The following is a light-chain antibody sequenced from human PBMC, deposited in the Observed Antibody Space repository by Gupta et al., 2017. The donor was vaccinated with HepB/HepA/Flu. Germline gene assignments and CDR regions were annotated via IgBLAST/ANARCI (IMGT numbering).Light chain of an antibody. V-gene: IGLV10-54*04. J-gene: IGLJ3*02. Sequence: QAGLTQSPSVSKGLRQTATLTCTGNNNNIGIEGATWLQQHQGHPPKLLSYRNDNRPSGISERFSASRSGNTAFLTITELQPEDEADYYCSAWDTSLRVWPFGGGTKLTVL. CDR3: SAWDTSLRVWP. CDR1: NNNIGIEG. CDR2: RND.